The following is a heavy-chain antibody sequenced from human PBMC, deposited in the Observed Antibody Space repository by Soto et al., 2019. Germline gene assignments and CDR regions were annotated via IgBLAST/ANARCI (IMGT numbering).Heavy chain of an antibody. D-gene: IGHD3-22*01. J-gene: IGHJ6*02. Sequence: ASVKVSCKASGYTFTGYYMHWVRQAPGQGLEWMGWINPNSGGTNYAQKFQGWVTMTRDTSISTAYMELSRLRSDDTAVYYCASGGHYYDSSGYYYRPYYGMDVWGQGITVTVSS. CDR2: INPNSGGT. CDR3: ASGGHYYDSSGYYYRPYYGMDV. CDR1: GYTFTGYY. V-gene: IGHV1-2*04.